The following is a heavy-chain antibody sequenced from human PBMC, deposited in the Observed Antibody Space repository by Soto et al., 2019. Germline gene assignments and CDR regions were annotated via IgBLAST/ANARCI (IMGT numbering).Heavy chain of an antibody. Sequence: QVQLVQSGAEVKKPGSSVKVSCKASGGTFSSYAISWVRQAPGQGLEWMGGIIPIFGTANYAQKFQGRVTITADESTSTAYMELSSLSSEDTAVYYCARDLYGWAGHAPIGEWGQGTLVTVSS. J-gene: IGHJ4*02. CDR2: IIPIFGTA. D-gene: IGHD3-10*01. V-gene: IGHV1-69*01. CDR1: GGTFSSYA. CDR3: ARDLYGWAGHAPIGE.